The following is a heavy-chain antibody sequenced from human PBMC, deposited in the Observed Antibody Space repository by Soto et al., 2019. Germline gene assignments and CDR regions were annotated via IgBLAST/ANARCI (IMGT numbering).Heavy chain of an antibody. J-gene: IGHJ4*02. CDR2: ISPLHGNT. V-gene: IGHV1-18*01. CDR3: AREPYVSSWRKIDH. D-gene: IGHD6-13*01. Sequence: QVQLVQSGPEVKKPGASVKVSCRASGYTFTNQGISWVRQAPGQGLEWVAWISPLHGNTDYAQKFQGRVTVTTDTSTSTAYMELRSLTSDDTAVYYCAREPYVSSWRKIDHWGQGTLVTVSS. CDR1: GYTFTNQG.